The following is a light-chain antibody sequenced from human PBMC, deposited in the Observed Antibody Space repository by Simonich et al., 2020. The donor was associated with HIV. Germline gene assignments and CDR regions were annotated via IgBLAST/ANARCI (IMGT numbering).Light chain of an antibody. J-gene: IGLJ2*01. V-gene: IGLV2-14*01. CDR3: SSYTTTSTWV. CDR2: DVN. CDR1: SSDVGGYNY. Sequence: QPALTQPASVSGSPGHSITISCTGTSSDVGGYNYVSWYQQHPGKAPKLMIYDVNKRPSGVSNRFSGSKSGNTASLTISGLQADDEANYYCSSYTTTSTWVFGGGTKLTVL.